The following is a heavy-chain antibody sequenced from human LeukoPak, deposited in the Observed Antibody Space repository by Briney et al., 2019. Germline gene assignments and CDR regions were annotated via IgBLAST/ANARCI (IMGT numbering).Heavy chain of an antibody. CDR3: ARDIRDDFWSGSDYYYMDV. CDR2: IYYSGST. Sequence: PSETLSLTCTVSGGSISSYYWSWIRQPPGKGLEWIGYIYYSGSTNYNPSLKSRVTISVDTSKNQFSLKLSSVTAADTAVYYCARDIRDDFWSGSDYYYMDVWGKGTTVTVSS. J-gene: IGHJ6*03. CDR1: GGSISSYY. D-gene: IGHD3-3*01. V-gene: IGHV4-59*01.